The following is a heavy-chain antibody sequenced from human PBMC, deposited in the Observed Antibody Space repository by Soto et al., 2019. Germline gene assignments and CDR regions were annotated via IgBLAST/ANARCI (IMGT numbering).Heavy chain of an antibody. CDR2: INTVGSIT. V-gene: IGHV3-74*01. Sequence: EVQLVESGGGLVQPGGSLRLSCAASGLIFSNYKMHWVRQAPGKGLVWVSRINTVGSITDYADSVKGRFTVSRDNPKNTLYLQMNSLRAEDTAVYYCARDTDGLHYWGQGTLVTVSS. CDR3: ARDTDGLHY. J-gene: IGHJ4*02. CDR1: GLIFSNYK.